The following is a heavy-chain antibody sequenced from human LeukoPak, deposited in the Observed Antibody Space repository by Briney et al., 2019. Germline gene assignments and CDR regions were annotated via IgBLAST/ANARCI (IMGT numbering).Heavy chain of an antibody. D-gene: IGHD5-18*01. CDR2: ITYDGSNK. CDR1: GFTFSSYA. CDR3: ETRVGIQNFDY. V-gene: IGHV3-30*04. J-gene: IGHJ4*02. Sequence: PGGPRRLPCEAPGFTFSSYAMHGAPQVPGKGLKGGAVITYDGSNKYYADSVKGRFTISRDNAKNTLYLQMNSLRAEDMAVYCCETRVGIQNFDYWGQSTLVTV.